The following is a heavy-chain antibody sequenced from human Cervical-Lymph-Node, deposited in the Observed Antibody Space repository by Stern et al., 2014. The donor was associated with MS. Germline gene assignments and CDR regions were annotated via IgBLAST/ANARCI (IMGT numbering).Heavy chain of an antibody. CDR2: INPNSGGT. D-gene: IGHD3-3*01. Sequence: VQLVESGAEAKAPGASMKVSCRASGYIFTAYYLHWVRQAPGQGLEWLGWINPNSGGTNYAQNFQGRVTMTRDTSISTAYMELRWLGYADTAVYYCARGSGTAYDLRGDYWGQGTLVTVSS. CDR1: GYIFTAYY. V-gene: IGHV1-2*02. CDR3: ARGSGTAYDLRGDY. J-gene: IGHJ4*01.